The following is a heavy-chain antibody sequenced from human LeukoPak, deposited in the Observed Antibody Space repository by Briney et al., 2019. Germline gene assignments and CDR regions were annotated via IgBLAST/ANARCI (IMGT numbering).Heavy chain of an antibody. J-gene: IGHJ4*02. CDR1: GFTFSSYA. V-gene: IGHV3-23*01. Sequence: GGSLRLSCAASGFTFSSYAMSWVRQAPGKGLEWVSAISGSGGSTYYADSVKGRFTISRDNSKNTLYLQMNSLRAEDTAVYYWAKGGGYGSGSYYIPIYWGQGTLVTVSS. CDR3: AKGGGYGSGSYYIPIY. CDR2: ISGSGGST. D-gene: IGHD3-10*01.